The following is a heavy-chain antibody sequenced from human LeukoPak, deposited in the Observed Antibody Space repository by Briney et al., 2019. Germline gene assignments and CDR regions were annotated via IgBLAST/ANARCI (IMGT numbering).Heavy chain of an antibody. D-gene: IGHD3-16*02. J-gene: IGHJ5*02. CDR2: INPNSGGT. CDR3: ARPFGGVIVSEDWFDP. V-gene: IGHV1-2*06. Sequence: ASVKVSCKASGYTFTGYCMHWVRQAPGQGLEWMGRINPNSGGTNYAQKFQGRVTMTRDTSISTAYMELSRLRSDDTAVYYCARPFGGVIVSEDWFDPWGQGTLVTVSS. CDR1: GYTFTGYC.